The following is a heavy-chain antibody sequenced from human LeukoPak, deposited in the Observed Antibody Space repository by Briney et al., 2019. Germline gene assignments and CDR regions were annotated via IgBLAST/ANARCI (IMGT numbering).Heavy chain of an antibody. Sequence: SETLSLTCTVSGDSISSGDYYWSWIRQPAGKGLEWIGRISSSGSTNYNPSLKSRVTISVDTSKNQFSLKLSSVTAADTAVYFCAKDRVDGSGSQFDSWGQGSLVIVSS. CDR1: GDSISSGDYY. V-gene: IGHV4-61*02. CDR3: AKDRVDGSGSQFDS. CDR2: ISSSGST. D-gene: IGHD3-10*01. J-gene: IGHJ4*02.